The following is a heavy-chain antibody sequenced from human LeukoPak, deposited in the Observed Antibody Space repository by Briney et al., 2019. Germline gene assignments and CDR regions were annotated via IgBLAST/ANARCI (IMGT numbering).Heavy chain of an antibody. CDR3: AKDRGDIVVVPAAIQPFDP. V-gene: IGHV3-30*18. CDR1: GFTFSSYG. D-gene: IGHD2-2*01. CDR2: ISYDGSNK. J-gene: IGHJ5*02. Sequence: PGGSLRLSCAASGFTFSSYGMHWVRQAPGKGLEWVAVISYDGSNKYYADSVKGRFTISRDNSKNTLYLQMNSLGAEDTAVYYCAKDRGDIVVVPAAIQPFDPWGQGTLVTVSS.